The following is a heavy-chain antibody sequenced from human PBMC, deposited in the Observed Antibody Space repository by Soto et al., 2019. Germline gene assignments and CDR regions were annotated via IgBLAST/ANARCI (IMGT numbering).Heavy chain of an antibody. V-gene: IGHV4-34*01. Sequence: SETLSLTCAVCGGSFSGYYWSGIRQPPGKGLEWIGEINHSGSTNYNPSLKSRVTISVDTSKNQFSLKLSSVTAADTAVYYCARDHQWQWFDPWGQGTLVTVSS. CDR2: INHSGST. D-gene: IGHD6-19*01. CDR3: ARDHQWQWFDP. J-gene: IGHJ5*02. CDR1: GGSFSGYY.